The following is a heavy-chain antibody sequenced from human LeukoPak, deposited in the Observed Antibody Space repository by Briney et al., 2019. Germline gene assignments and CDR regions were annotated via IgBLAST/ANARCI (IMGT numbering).Heavy chain of an antibody. J-gene: IGHJ4*02. CDR1: GGSISSNSHY. V-gene: IGHV4-39*07. D-gene: IGHD2-21*02. CDR2: IFYSGTT. CDR3: ARGRRTAVVTDFDY. Sequence: PSETLSLTCTVSGGSISSNSHYWGWIRQTPGKGLEWIGSIFYSGTTYYNPSLKSRVTISIDTSKNQFSLKLTSVTAADTAVYYCARGRRTAVVTDFDYWGQGTLVTVSS.